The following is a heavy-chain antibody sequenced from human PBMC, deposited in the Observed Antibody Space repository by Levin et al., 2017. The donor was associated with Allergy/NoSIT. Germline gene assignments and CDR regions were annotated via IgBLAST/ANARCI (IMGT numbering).Heavy chain of an antibody. Sequence: GESLKISCAASGILFSSYDMNWVRQAPGKGMEWVSSISAGGNYIYYADSVKGRFTISRDNAKHSLFLQMNSLRAEDTAVYYCASWAMYHYDRSAFDYFYYAMDVWGQATTVTVSS. J-gene: IGHJ6*02. CDR2: ISAGGNYI. CDR1: GILFSSYD. V-gene: IGHV3-21*01. CDR3: ASWAMYHYDRSAFDYFYYAMDV. D-gene: IGHD3-22*01.